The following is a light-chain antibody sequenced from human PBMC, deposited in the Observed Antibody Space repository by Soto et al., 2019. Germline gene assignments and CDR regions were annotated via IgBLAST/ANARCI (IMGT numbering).Light chain of an antibody. V-gene: IGLV2-14*01. CDR3: SSFTTTSTLV. Sequence: QSALTQPASVSGSPGQSITISCTGTASDVGAYNYVAWYQQHPGKAPKVMIYEVSNRPSGVSNRFSGAKSGNTASLTISGIQAEDEADYYCSSFTTTSTLVFGTGTKLTVL. CDR1: ASDVGAYNY. CDR2: EVS. J-gene: IGLJ1*01.